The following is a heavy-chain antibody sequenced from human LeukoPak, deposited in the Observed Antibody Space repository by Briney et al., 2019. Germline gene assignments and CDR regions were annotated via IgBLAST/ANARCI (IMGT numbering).Heavy chain of an antibody. J-gene: IGHJ4*02. CDR3: AKDRRSGSYSLYYFDY. D-gene: IGHD3-10*01. V-gene: IGHV3-48*03. CDR2: ISSSGSTI. Sequence: GGSLRLSCAASGFTFSSYEMNWVRQAPGKGLEWVSYISSSGSTIYYADSVKGRFTISRDNSKNTLYLQMNSLRAEDTAVYYCAKDRRSGSYSLYYFDYWGQGTLVTVSS. CDR1: GFTFSSYE.